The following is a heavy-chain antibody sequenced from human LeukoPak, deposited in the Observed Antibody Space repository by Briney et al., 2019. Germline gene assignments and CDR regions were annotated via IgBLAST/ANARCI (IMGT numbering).Heavy chain of an antibody. D-gene: IGHD5-24*01. V-gene: IGHV3-73*01. CDR1: GFTFSDSA. J-gene: IGHJ6*03. CDR3: AKRGVEMATIYYMDV. CDR2: IGSKTNSYAT. Sequence: PGGPLRLSCAASGFTFSDSAIHWVRQASGKGLEWIGRIGSKTNSYATAYAASVKGRFTISRDDSKNTAYLQMNSLRDEDTAVYYCAKRGVEMATIYYMDVWGKGTAVT.